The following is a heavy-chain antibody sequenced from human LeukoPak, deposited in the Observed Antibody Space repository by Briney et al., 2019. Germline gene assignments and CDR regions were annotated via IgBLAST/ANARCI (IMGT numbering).Heavy chain of an antibody. Sequence: GGSLRLSCAASGFTSSSYSMNWVRQAPGKGLEWVSSISSSSSYIYYADSVKGRFTISRDNAKNSLYLQMNSLRAEDTAVYYCARVRSSGWYCFDYWGQGTLVTVSS. CDR1: GFTSSSYS. CDR2: ISSSSSYI. V-gene: IGHV3-21*01. J-gene: IGHJ4*02. D-gene: IGHD6-19*01. CDR3: ARVRSSGWYCFDY.